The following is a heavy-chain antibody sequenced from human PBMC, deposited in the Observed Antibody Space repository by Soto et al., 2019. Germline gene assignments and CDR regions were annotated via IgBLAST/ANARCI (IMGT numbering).Heavy chain of an antibody. CDR2: INPSGGST. J-gene: IGHJ4*02. Sequence: ASVKVSCKASGYTFTSYYMHCVRQAPGQGLEWMGIINPSGGSTSYAQKFQGRVTMTRDTSTSTVYMELSSLRSEDTAVYYCARVSAVAVAVGYDFDYWGQGTLVTVSS. CDR1: GYTFTSYY. D-gene: IGHD6-19*01. CDR3: ARVSAVAVAVGYDFDY. V-gene: IGHV1-46*01.